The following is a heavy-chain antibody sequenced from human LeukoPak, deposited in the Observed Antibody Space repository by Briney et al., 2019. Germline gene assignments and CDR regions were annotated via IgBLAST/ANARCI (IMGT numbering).Heavy chain of an antibody. D-gene: IGHD4-23*01. CDR3: ARGRFDYGGYFDY. J-gene: IGHJ4*02. V-gene: IGHV4-59*01. Sequence: SETLSLTCTVSGGSISSYSWSWIRQPPGKGLEWIGYIYYSGSTNYNPSLKSRVTISVDTSKNQFSLKLSSVTAADTAVYYCARGRFDYGGYFDYWGQGTLVTVSS. CDR1: GGSISSYS. CDR2: IYYSGST.